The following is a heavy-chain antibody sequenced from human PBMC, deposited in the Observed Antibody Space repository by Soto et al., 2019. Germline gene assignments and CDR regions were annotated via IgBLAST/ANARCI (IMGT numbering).Heavy chain of an antibody. J-gene: IGHJ4*02. CDR3: ARDPSSGYDSYYFDY. Sequence: SETLSLTCSVSGYLISSGYYWGWVRQTPGKGLEWLGSIDYSGKTYKNPSLKSRVSASVDPSQNQFSLNLRSVTAADTAVYFCARDPSSGYDSYYFDYWGQGTLVTVSS. D-gene: IGHD3-22*01. CDR1: GYLISSGYY. V-gene: IGHV4-38-2*02. CDR2: IDYSGKT.